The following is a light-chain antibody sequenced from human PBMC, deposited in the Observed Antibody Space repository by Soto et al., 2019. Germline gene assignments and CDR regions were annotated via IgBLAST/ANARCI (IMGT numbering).Light chain of an antibody. J-gene: IGLJ1*01. CDR1: SSNIGAGYD. Sequence: QSVLAQPPSVSGAPGQRVTISCTGSSSNIGAGYDVHWYQQLPGTAPKLLIYGNVNRPSGVPDRFSGSKSGTSASLAITGLQPEDEADYYCCSHAGSSTYLFGTGTKVTVL. V-gene: IGLV1-40*01. CDR3: CSHAGSSTYL. CDR2: GNV.